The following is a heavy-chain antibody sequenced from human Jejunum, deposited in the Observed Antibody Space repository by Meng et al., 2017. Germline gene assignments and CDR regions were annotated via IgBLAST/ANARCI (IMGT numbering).Heavy chain of an antibody. D-gene: IGHD2-8*02. J-gene: IGHJ4*02. CDR2: IYYSGSS. CDR3: ARHPTGGYNYFDY. CDR1: GGSINTGDYY. V-gene: IGHV4-30-4*01. Sequence: QVQLQESGPGLVKPAQTLSLTCTGSGGSINTGDYYWSWIRQPPGKGLEWIAYIYYSGSSYSKSSLRSRVIIPIDTSKNQFSLILSAVTAADTAVYYCARHPTGGYNYFDYWGQGTLVTVSS.